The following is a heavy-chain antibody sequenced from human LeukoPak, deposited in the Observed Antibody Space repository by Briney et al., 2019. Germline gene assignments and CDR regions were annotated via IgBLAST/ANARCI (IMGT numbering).Heavy chain of an antibody. J-gene: IGHJ6*03. CDR1: GGSISSYY. Sequence: SETLSLTCTVSGGSISSYYWSWIRQPPGKGLEWIGYIYTIGSTNYNPSLKSRVTISVDTSKNQFSLKLSSVTAADTAVYYCARQARGGYDFWSGYSGYYYYMDVWGKGTTVTVSS. CDR3: ARQARGGYDFWSGYSGYYYYMDV. CDR2: IYTIGST. V-gene: IGHV4-4*09. D-gene: IGHD3-3*01.